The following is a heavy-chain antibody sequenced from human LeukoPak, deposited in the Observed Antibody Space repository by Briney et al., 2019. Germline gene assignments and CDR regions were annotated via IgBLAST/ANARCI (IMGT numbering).Heavy chain of an antibody. CDR3: ARAGGYSGYDLDY. CDR1: GYIFTGYY. D-gene: IGHD5-12*01. V-gene: IGHV1-2*02. J-gene: IGHJ4*02. CDR2: INPNSGGT. Sequence: ASVKVSCKSSGYIFTGYYMHWVRQAPGQGLEWMGWINPNSGGTNYAQKFQGRVTMTRDTSISTAYMELSRLRSDDTAVYYCARAGGYSGYDLDYWGQGTPVTVSS.